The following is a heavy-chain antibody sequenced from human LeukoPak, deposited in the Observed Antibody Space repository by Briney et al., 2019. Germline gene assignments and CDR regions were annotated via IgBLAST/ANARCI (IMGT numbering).Heavy chain of an antibody. V-gene: IGHV4-34*01. CDR3: ARHGLSNRGQPLKYPKRAKYYFDY. J-gene: IGHJ4*02. CDR1: GGSFSGYY. Sequence: PSETLSLTCAVYGGSFSGYYWSWIRQPPGKGLEWIGEINHSGSTNYNPSLKSRVTISVDTSKNQFSLKLSSVTAADTAVYYCARHGLSNRGQPLKYPKRAKYYFDYWGQGTLVTVSS. CDR2: INHSGST. D-gene: IGHD1-14*01.